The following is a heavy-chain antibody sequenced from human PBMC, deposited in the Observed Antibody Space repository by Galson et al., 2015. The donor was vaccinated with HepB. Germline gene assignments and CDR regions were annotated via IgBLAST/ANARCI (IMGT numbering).Heavy chain of an antibody. J-gene: IGHJ4*02. D-gene: IGHD3-3*01. CDR2: INPNSGGT. CDR1: GYTFTGYH. V-gene: IGHV1-2*02. Sequence: SVKVSCKASGYTFTGYHMHWVRQAPGQGLEWMGWINPNSGGTNYAQKFQGRVTMTRDTSISTAYMELSRLRSDDTAVYYCARQHSKLRFLEWLLGSGDYWGQGTLVTVSS. CDR3: ARQHSKLRFLEWLLGSGDY.